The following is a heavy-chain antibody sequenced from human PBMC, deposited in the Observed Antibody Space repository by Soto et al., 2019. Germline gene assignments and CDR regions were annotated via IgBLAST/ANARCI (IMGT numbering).Heavy chain of an antibody. CDR2: ISDDSSYI. CDR1: GFIFSAYT. D-gene: IGHD3-16*01. V-gene: IGHV3-21*06. CDR3: ATPYYFNH. J-gene: IGHJ1*01. Sequence: GGSLRLSCAASGFIFSAYTMNWVRQAPGKGLEWLSSISDDSSYIDYADSLRGRFTVSRDNARNSLYLQIDSLGVEDTAVYYCATPYYFNHWGPGPLVTV.